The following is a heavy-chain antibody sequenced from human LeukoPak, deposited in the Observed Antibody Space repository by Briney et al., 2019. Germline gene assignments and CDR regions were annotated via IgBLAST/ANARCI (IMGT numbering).Heavy chain of an antibody. D-gene: IGHD5-12*01. CDR3: AAEYSGYDYLDY. CDR2: ISSSSSSTI. V-gene: IGHV3-48*04. CDR1: GFTFSTYN. J-gene: IGHJ4*02. Sequence: GGSLRLSCAASGFTFSTYNMNWVRQAPGKGLEWVSYISSSSSSTIYYADSVKGRFTISRDNAKNSLYLQMNSLRAEDTAVYYCAAEYSGYDYLDYWGQGTLVTVSS.